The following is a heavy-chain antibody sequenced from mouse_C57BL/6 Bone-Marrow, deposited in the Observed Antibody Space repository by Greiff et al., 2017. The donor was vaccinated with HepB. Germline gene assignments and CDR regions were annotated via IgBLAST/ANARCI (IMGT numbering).Heavy chain of an antibody. Sequence: EVQLQQSGPELVKPGASVKISCKASGYTFTDYYMNWVKQSHGKSLEWIGDINPNNGGTSYNQKFKGKATLTVDKSSSTAYMELRSLTSEDSAVYYCAREGNGYFYFDYWGQGTTLTVSS. CDR1: GYTFTDYY. CDR3: AREGNGYFYFDY. D-gene: IGHD2-3*01. V-gene: IGHV1-26*01. J-gene: IGHJ2*01. CDR2: INPNNGGT.